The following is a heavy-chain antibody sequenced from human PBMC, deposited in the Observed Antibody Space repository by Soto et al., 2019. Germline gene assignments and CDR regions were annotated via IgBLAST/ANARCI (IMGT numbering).Heavy chain of an antibody. D-gene: IGHD2-2*01. CDR2: ISGSGSST. Sequence: GGSLRLSCAASGFPFTSYAMSWVRQAPGKGLEWVSVISGSGSSTKYADSVKGRFTISRDSSKTTLYLQMNSLRAEDTAVYYCAKDRYCSSTSCHQVFDYWGQGTLVIVSS. CDR3: AKDRYCSSTSCHQVFDY. V-gene: IGHV3-23*01. CDR1: GFPFTSYA. J-gene: IGHJ4*02.